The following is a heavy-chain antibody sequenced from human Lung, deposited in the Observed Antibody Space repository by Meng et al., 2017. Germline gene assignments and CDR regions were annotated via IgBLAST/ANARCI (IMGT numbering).Heavy chain of an antibody. CDR1: GRSFSDYY. Sequence: VQLQCGSRGLLNPPGPRSLRCVVRGRSFSDYYWSWIRQPPGKGLEWIGEINHSGSTNYNPSLESRATISVDTSQNNLSLKLSSVTAADSAVYYCARGPTTMAHDFDYWGQGTLVTVSS. CDR2: INHSGST. D-gene: IGHD4-11*01. V-gene: IGHV4-34*01. CDR3: ARGPTTMAHDFDY. J-gene: IGHJ4*02.